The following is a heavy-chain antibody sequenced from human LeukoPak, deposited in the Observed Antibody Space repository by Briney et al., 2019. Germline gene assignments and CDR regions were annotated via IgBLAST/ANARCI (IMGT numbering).Heavy chain of an antibody. CDR1: GYTFTGYY. D-gene: IGHD6-19*01. Sequence: ASVKVSCKASGYTFTGYYMHWVRQAPGQGLEWMGWINPNSGGTNYAQKFQGRVTMTRDTSISIAYMELSRLRSDDTAVYYCARGGTVAGTWDYYYYYMDVWGKGTTVTISS. CDR3: ARGGTVAGTWDYYYYYMDV. CDR2: INPNSGGT. J-gene: IGHJ6*03. V-gene: IGHV1-2*02.